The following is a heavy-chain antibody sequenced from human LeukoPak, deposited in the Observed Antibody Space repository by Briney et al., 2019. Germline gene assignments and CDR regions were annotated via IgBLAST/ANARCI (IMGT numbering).Heavy chain of an antibody. CDR1: GFAFTKYG. V-gene: IGHV3-33*01. D-gene: IGHD6-19*01. J-gene: IGHJ4*02. Sequence: GGSLRLSCAASGFAFTKYGMHWVRQAPGKGLEWLAIIWYDGHNKYYADSVKGRFTISRDNSKNTLFLEMNELRVEDSAMYYCAREWGLIAVAGGPGYWGQGTLVTVSS. CDR3: AREWGLIAVAGGPGY. CDR2: IWYDGHNK.